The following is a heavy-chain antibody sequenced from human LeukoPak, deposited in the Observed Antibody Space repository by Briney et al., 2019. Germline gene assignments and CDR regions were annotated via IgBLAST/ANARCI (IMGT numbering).Heavy chain of an antibody. CDR2: ISNSGGST. V-gene: IGHV3-23*01. CDR1: AFTFSSYT. D-gene: IGHD5/OR15-5a*01. Sequence: GGSLRLSCAASAFTFSSYTMSWVRQAPGKGLEWVSAISNSGGSTYYADSVKGRFTISRDNSKNALYLQMNSLRAEDTAVYYCAKDGYVSSTYQLSHFDYWGQGTLVTVSS. J-gene: IGHJ4*02. CDR3: AKDGYVSSTYQLSHFDY.